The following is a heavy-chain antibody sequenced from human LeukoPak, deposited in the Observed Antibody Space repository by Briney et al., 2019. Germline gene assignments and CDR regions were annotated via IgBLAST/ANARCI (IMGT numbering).Heavy chain of an antibody. CDR2: ISEDGSTT. V-gene: IGHV3-74*01. J-gene: IGHJ4*02. CDR3: ARALGDHGGRDS. CDR1: GFTFSSYW. Sequence: GGSLRLSCAASGFTFSSYWMHWVRQVPGEGLVWVSRISEDGSTTNYADSVRGRFTISRDNVKNTVYLEMNSLRVEDTAVYYCARALGDHGGRDSWGQGILVTVSS. D-gene: IGHD4-23*01.